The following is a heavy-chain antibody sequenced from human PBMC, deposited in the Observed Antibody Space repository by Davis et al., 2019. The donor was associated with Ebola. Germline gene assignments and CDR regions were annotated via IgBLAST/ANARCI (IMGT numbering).Heavy chain of an antibody. CDR1: GGSFSSYY. CDR2: IYYSGST. D-gene: IGHD6-6*01. CDR3: ARGRGTILYSSSSKNDY. J-gene: IGHJ4*02. V-gene: IGHV4-59*12. Sequence: SETLSLTCAVYGGSFSSYYWSWIRQPPGKGLEWIGYIYYSGSTNYNPSLKSRVTISVDTSKNQFSLKLSSVTAADTAVYYCARGRGTILYSSSSKNDYWGQGTLVTVSS.